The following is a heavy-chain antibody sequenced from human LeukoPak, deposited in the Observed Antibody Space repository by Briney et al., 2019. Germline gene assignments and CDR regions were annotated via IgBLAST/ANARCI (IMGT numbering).Heavy chain of an antibody. CDR3: ARKRPYSSTPFDY. V-gene: IGHV4-59*01. CDR1: GGSISSYY. CDR2: IYYSGST. Sequence: SETLSLTCTVSGGSISSYYWSWIRQPPGKGLEWIGYIYYSGSTNYNPSLKSRVTISVDTSKNQFSLKLSSVTAADTAVYYCARKRPYSSTPFDYWGQGTLVIVSS. D-gene: IGHD6-13*01. J-gene: IGHJ4*02.